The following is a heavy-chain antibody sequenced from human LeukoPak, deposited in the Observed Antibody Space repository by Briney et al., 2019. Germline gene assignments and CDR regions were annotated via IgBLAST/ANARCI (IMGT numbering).Heavy chain of an antibody. D-gene: IGHD3-22*01. J-gene: IGHJ4*02. CDR2: INHSGST. V-gene: IGHV4-34*01. CDR1: GGSFSGYY. Sequence: KPSETLSLTCAVYGGSFSGYYWSWIRQPPGKGLEWIGEINHSGSTNYNPSLKSRVTISVDTSKNQFSLKLSSVTAADTAVYYCARRPDSSGSPFDYWGQGTLVTVSS. CDR3: ARRPDSSGSPFDY.